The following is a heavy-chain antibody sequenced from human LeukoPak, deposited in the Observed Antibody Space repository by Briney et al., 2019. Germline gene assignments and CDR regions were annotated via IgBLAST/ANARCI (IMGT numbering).Heavy chain of an antibody. J-gene: IGHJ6*02. CDR3: ARGVYSYYYYGMDV. CDR1: GGSISSSSYY. CDR2: IYYSGST. V-gene: IGHV4-39*07. D-gene: IGHD4-11*01. Sequence: SETLSLTCTVSGGSISSSSYYWGWIRQPPGKGLEWIGSIYYSGSTNYNPSLKSRVTISVDTSKNQFSLKLSSVTAADTAVYYCARGVYSYYYYGMDVWGQGTTVTVSS.